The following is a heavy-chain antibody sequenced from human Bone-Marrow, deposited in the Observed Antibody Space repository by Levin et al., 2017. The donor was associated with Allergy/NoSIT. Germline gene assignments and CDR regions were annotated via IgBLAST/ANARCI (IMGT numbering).Heavy chain of an antibody. Sequence: PSETLSLTCTVSGYSISSGYYWGWIRQPPGKGLEWIGSIYHSGSTYYNPSLKSRVTISVDTSKNQFSLKLSSVTAADTAVYYCARGKFFYSSTDDYWGQGTLVTVSS. V-gene: IGHV4-38-2*02. J-gene: IGHJ4*02. CDR3: ARGKFFYSSTDDY. D-gene: IGHD2-2*01. CDR2: IYHSGST. CDR1: GYSISSGYY.